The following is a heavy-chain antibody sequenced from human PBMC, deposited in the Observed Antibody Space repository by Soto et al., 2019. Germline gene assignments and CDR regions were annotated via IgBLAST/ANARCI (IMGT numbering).Heavy chain of an antibody. V-gene: IGHV4-34*01. D-gene: IGHD2-2*01. CDR1: GGSFSGYY. J-gene: IGHJ4*02. Sequence: SETLSLTCAVYGGSFSGYYWSWIRQPPGKGLEWIGEINHSGSANYNPSLKSRITISVDTSKNQFSLKLSSVTAADTAVYYCARVSGYCSSTSCLTRFDYWGQGTLVTVSS. CDR3: ARVSGYCSSTSCLTRFDY. CDR2: INHSGSA.